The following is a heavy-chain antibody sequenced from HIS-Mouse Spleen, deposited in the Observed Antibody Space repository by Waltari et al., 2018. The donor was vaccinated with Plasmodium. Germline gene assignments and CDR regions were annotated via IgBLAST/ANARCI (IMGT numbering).Heavy chain of an antibody. CDR3: ASPLAHDAFDI. Sequence: QVQLVQSGAEVKKPGASVKVPCRASEYTFTGYYLQWWRQAPGQGLERMGWINPNSGGTNYAQKFQGRVTMTRDTSISTAYMELSRLRSDDTAVYYCASPLAHDAFDIWGQGTMVTVSS. CDR1: EYTFTGYY. V-gene: IGHV1-2*02. J-gene: IGHJ3*02. CDR2: INPNSGGT.